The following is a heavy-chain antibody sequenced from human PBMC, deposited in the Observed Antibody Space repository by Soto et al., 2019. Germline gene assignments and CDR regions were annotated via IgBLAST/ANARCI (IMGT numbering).Heavy chain of an antibody. Sequence: SVKVSCKASGGTFSSYTISWVRQAPGQGLEWMGRIIPILGIANYAQKFQGRVTITADKSTSTAYMELSSLRSEDTAVYYCARDPYYYDSSGSGPRYYFDYWGQGTLVTVSS. CDR1: GGTFSSYT. V-gene: IGHV1-69*04. J-gene: IGHJ4*02. D-gene: IGHD3-22*01. CDR2: IIPILGIA. CDR3: ARDPYYYDSSGSGPRYYFDY.